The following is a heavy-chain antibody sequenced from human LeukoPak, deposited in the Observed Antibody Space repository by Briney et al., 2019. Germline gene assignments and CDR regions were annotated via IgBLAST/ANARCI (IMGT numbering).Heavy chain of an antibody. V-gene: IGHV3-11*01. CDR2: ISSSGSTI. CDR3: ARDAPPGYYYYYGMDV. CDR1: GFTFSDYY. Sequence: GVSLRLSCAASGFTFSDYYMSWIRQAPGKGLEWVSYISSSGSTIYYADSVKGRFPISRENAKNSLYLQMNSLRAEDTAVYYCARDAPPGYYYYYGMDVWGQGTTVTVSS. J-gene: IGHJ6*02.